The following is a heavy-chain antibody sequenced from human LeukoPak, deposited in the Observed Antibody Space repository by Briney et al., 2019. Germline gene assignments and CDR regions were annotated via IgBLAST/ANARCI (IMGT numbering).Heavy chain of an antibody. CDR3: ARRWLLLDY. CDR2: INHSGST. CDR1: GGSSSGYY. V-gene: IGHV4-34*01. Sequence: SETLSLTCAVYGGSSSGYYWSWIRQPPGRGLEWIGEINHSGSTNYNPSLKSRVTISVDTSKNQFSLKLSSVTAADTAVYYCARRWLLLDYWGQGTLVTVSS. D-gene: IGHD3-22*01. J-gene: IGHJ4*02.